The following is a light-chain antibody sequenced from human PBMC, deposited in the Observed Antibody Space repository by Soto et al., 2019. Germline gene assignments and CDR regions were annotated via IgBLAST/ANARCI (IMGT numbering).Light chain of an antibody. V-gene: IGKV1-9*01. CDR3: QYLNSFPLT. Sequence: IQLTQSPSSLSASVGDRVTITCRASQGIRNYLAWYQQKPGKAPNLLIYLASTLQGGVPSRFSGSGSGTDFSLTISSLQPEDGAPYYGQYLNSFPLTFGGGTKVELK. J-gene: IGKJ4*01. CDR1: QGIRNY. CDR2: LAS.